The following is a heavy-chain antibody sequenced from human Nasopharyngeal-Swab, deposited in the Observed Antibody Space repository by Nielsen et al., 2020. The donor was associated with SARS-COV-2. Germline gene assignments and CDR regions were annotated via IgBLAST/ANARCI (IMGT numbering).Heavy chain of an antibody. CDR3: ARAGGGAAFDI. V-gene: IGHV3-74*01. J-gene: IGHJ3*02. D-gene: IGHD4/OR15-4a*01. CDR2: INADGSNT. Sequence: LSLTCAASGFTFSTSWMHWVRQAPGKGLMWASRINADGSNTFYADSVKGRFTISRDNAKNTLYLQMNSLRGEDTAVYYCARAGGGAAFDIWGQGTMVTVSS. CDR1: GFTFSTSW.